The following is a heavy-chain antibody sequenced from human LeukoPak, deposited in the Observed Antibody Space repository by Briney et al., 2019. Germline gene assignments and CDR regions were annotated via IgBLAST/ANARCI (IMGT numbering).Heavy chain of an antibody. J-gene: IGHJ5*02. CDR1: GWSFSGYY. V-gene: IGHV4-34*01. CDR3: ARAAAVQNNWFDP. Sequence: KPSETLSLTYAVYGWSFSGYYWSWLRQPPGTGLEWIGEINHSGSTNYNPSLKSRVTISVDTSKNQFSLKLSSVTAADTAVYYCARAAAVQNNWFDPWGQGTLVTVSS. D-gene: IGHD6-13*01. CDR2: INHSGST.